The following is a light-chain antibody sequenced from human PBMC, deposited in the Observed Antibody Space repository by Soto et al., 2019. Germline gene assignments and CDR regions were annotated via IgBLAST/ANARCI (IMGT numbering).Light chain of an antibody. CDR1: QTVSSD. CDR2: DAS. J-gene: IGKJ2*01. CDR3: QQHNIWPHT. Sequence: EVVMTQSPATLSVSPGERATLSCRASQTVSSDLAWFQQRPGQPPRLLIYDASTRATGNAARFSGSGSGTEFTLTISSLQSEDFAVYYCQQHNIWPHTFGQGTKLEIK. V-gene: IGKV3-15*01.